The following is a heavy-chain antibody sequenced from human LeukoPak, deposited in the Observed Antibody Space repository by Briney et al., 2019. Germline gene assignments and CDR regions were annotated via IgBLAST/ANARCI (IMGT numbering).Heavy chain of an antibody. CDR1: GGSLSSYY. Sequence: PSQTLSLTCTVSGGSLSSYYWSWIRQPPGKGLEWIGYIYYSGSTNYNPSLKSRVAISVDTPKNQFSLKLSSVTAADTAVYYCARTHGGYYFDSWGQGTLVAVSS. CDR2: IYYSGST. J-gene: IGHJ4*02. V-gene: IGHV4-59*08. D-gene: IGHD3-22*01. CDR3: ARTHGGYYFDS.